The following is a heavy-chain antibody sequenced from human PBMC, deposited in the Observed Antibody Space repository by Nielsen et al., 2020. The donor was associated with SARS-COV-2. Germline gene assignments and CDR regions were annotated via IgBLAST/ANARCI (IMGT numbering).Heavy chain of an antibody. D-gene: IGHD2-15*01. CDR1: GFTFSSYW. Sequence: GGPLRLSCAASGFTFSSYWMSWVRQAPGKGLEWVANIKEDGSEKYYVDSVKGRFSISRDNAKNSLYLQMNSLRVEDTAVYYCARDSVAATGQIYFYGFDVWGQGTTVTVSS. CDR3: ARDSVAATGQIYFYGFDV. CDR2: IKEDGSEK. J-gene: IGHJ6*02. V-gene: IGHV3-7*03.